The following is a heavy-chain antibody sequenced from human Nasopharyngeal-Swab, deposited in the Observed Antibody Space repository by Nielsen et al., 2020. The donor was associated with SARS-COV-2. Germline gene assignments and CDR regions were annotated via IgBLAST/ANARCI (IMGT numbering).Heavy chain of an antibody. CDR2: ISSSSSYI. V-gene: IGHV3-21*01. CDR1: GFTFSSYS. J-gene: IGHJ6*02. D-gene: IGHD3-9*01. Sequence: GGSLRLSCAASGFTFSSYSMNWVRQAPGKGLEWVSSISSSSSYIYYADSVKGRFTISRDNAKNSLYLQMNSLRAEDTAVYYCARDAPRLTIFVEGYGMDVWGQGTTVTVSS. CDR3: ARDAPRLTIFVEGYGMDV.